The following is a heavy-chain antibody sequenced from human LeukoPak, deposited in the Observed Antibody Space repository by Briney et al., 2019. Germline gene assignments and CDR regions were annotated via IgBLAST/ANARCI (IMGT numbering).Heavy chain of an antibody. J-gene: IGHJ4*02. V-gene: IGHV5-51*01. D-gene: IGHD4-17*01. Sequence: GESLKISCKGSGYSFTSYWISWVRQMSGKGLEWMGIIYPGDSDTKYSPSFQGQVTISADKSTSTAYLQWSSLKASDTAIYYCARRRPGDYVSDFWGQGTLVTVSS. CDR2: IYPGDSDT. CDR1: GYSFTSYW. CDR3: ARRRPGDYVSDF.